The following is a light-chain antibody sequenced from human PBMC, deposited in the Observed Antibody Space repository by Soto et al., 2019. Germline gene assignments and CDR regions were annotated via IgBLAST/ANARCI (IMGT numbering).Light chain of an antibody. V-gene: IGKV2-30*02. J-gene: IGKJ1*01. CDR2: RVS. Sequence: DVVMTQSPLSLPVTLGQPASISCRSSQSLLHSDGKTYLNWFQQRPGQSPRRLIYRVSNRDSGVPDRFSGSGSGTDFTLKISRVEAGDVGVYYCMQGTHWPPWTFGQGTKVEIK. CDR3: MQGTHWPPWT. CDR1: QSLLHSDGKTY.